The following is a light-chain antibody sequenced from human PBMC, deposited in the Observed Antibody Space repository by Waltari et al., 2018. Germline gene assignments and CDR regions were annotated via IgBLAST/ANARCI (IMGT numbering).Light chain of an antibody. CDR2: CAS. CDR1: HSVSSN. V-gene: IGKV3-15*01. J-gene: IGKJ1*01. Sequence: SCRARHSVSSNLAWYQHKPGQSPVLLIYCASTRATGTPARFSGIEAGTEVNLTSSSLQSEDFAVYDCQQYKNWPRPFGQGTTVEIK. CDR3: QQYKNWPRP.